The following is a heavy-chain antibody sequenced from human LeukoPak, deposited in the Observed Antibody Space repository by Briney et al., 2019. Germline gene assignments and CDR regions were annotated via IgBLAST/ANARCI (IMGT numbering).Heavy chain of an antibody. V-gene: IGHV1-69*05. CDR3: ARDYYDSSGYYGY. Sequence: SVKVSCKASGGTFSSYAISWVRQAPGQGLEWMGRIIPIFGTANYAQKFQGRVTITTDESTTTAYMELSSLRSEDTAVYYCARDYYDSSGYYGYWGQGTLVTVSS. CDR2: IIPIFGTA. D-gene: IGHD3-22*01. CDR1: GGTFSSYA. J-gene: IGHJ4*02.